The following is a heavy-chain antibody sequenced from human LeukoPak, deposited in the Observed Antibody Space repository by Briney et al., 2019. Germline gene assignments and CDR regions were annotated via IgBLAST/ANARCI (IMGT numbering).Heavy chain of an antibody. CDR2: IHSNERET. D-gene: IGHD3-9*01. CDR3: TRDLMDYDVSTGLHHYYMDV. J-gene: IGHJ6*02. V-gene: IGHV3-74*01. CDR1: GFSFSTHW. Sequence: PGGSLRLSCVASGFSFSTHWMHWVRQVSGKGLLWVSRIHSNERETTYADSVKGRFSISRDNARNTLYLEMNSLRVEDTAVYYCTRDLMDYDVSTGLHHYYMDVWGQGTTVTVSS.